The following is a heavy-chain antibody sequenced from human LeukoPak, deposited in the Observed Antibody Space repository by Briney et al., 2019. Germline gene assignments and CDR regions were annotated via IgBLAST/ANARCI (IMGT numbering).Heavy chain of an antibody. J-gene: IGHJ1*01. CDR2: ISSDGSNK. CDR1: GFTFSNYA. CDR3: VRGGRR. V-gene: IGHV3-30*04. Sequence: GGSLRLSCAASGFTFSNYAMHWVRQAPGKGLEWRAVISSDGSNKYYADSVKGRFTISRDNSRNTLYVQMDSLRAEDTALYYCVRGGRRWGQGILVTVSS.